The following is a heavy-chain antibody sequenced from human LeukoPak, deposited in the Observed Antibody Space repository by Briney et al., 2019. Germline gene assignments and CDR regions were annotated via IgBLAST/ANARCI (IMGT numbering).Heavy chain of an antibody. CDR3: ARLYDILTGYSSRAAFDI. CDR1: GYTFISYG. J-gene: IGHJ3*02. D-gene: IGHD3-9*01. V-gene: IGHV1-18*01. Sequence: ASVKVSCKASGYTFISYGISWVRQAPGQGLEWMGWISAYNGNTNYAQKLQGRVTMTTDTSTSTAYMELRSLRSDDTAVYYCARLYDILTGYSSRAAFDIWGQGTMVTVSS. CDR2: ISAYNGNT.